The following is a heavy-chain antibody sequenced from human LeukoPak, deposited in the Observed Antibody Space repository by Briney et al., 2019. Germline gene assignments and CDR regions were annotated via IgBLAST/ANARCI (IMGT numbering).Heavy chain of an antibody. Sequence: SVKVSCKASGYTFTGYYMHWVRQAPGQGLEWMGGIIPIFGTANYAQKFQGRVTITADESTSTAYMELSSLRSEDTAVYYCARRGPPDYYYMDVWGKGTTVTVSS. J-gene: IGHJ6*03. CDR3: ARRGPPDYYYMDV. CDR1: GYTFTGYY. V-gene: IGHV1-69*13. CDR2: IIPIFGTA.